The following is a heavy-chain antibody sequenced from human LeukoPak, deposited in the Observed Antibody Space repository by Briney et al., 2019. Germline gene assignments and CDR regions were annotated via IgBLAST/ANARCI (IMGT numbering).Heavy chain of an antibody. CDR3: ARDSYDSSGYYSAIDY. V-gene: IGHV4-4*07. Sequence: SETLSLTCTVSGGSLSSYYWSWIRQPAGKGLEWIGRIYTSGSTNYNPSLKSRVTMSVDTSKNQFSLKLSSVTAADTAVYYCARDSYDSSGYYSAIDYWGQGTLVTVSS. J-gene: IGHJ4*02. D-gene: IGHD3-22*01. CDR2: IYTSGST. CDR1: GGSLSSYY.